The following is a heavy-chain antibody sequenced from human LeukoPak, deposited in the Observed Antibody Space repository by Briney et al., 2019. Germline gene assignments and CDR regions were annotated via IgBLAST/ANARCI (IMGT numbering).Heavy chain of an antibody. CDR1: GFTFSSYG. J-gene: IGHJ4*02. CDR2: IRYDGSNK. D-gene: IGHD2-2*02. Sequence: PGGSLRLSCAASGFTFSSYGMRWVRQAPGKGLEWVAFIRYDGSNKYYADSVKGRFTISRDNSKNTLYLQMNSLRAEDTAVYYCAKDSCLSTSCYSDYWGQGTLVTVSS. V-gene: IGHV3-30*02. CDR3: AKDSCLSTSCYSDY.